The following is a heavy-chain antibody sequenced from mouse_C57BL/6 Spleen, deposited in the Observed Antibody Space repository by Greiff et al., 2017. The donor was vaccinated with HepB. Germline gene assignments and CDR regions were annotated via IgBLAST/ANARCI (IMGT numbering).Heavy chain of an antibody. CDR3: ARDGDYGSSYDWYFDV. D-gene: IGHD1-1*01. Sequence: EVHLVESEGGLVQPGSSMKLSCTASGFTFSDYYMAWVRQVPEKGLEWVANINYDGSSTYYLDSLKSRFIISRDNAKNILYLQMSSLKSEDTATYYCARDGDYGSSYDWYFDVWGTGTTVTVSS. J-gene: IGHJ1*03. CDR2: INYDGSST. V-gene: IGHV5-16*01. CDR1: GFTFSDYY.